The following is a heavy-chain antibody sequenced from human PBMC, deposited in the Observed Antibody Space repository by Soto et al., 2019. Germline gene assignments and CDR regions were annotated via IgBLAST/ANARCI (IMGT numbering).Heavy chain of an antibody. CDR1: GFTFSSYS. CDR2: ISSSSSTI. V-gene: IGHV3-48*02. J-gene: IGHJ4*02. Sequence: GGSLRLSCAASGFTFSSYSMNWVRQAPGKGLEWVSYISSSSSTIYYADSVKGRFTISRDNAKNSLYLQMNSLRDEDTAVYYCARDRFPYGSGSYWRASWGSGFDYWGQGTLVTVSS. CDR3: ARDRFPYGSGSYWRASWGSGFDY. D-gene: IGHD3-10*01.